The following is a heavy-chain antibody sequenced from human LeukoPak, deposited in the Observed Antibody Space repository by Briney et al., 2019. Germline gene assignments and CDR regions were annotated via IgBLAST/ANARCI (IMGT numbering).Heavy chain of an antibody. CDR2: IYYTGST. D-gene: IGHD3-22*01. V-gene: IGHV4-39*01. J-gene: IGHJ5*02. Sequence: SETRSLTCTVSGGSISSSGYYWDWIHQPPGKGLEWIGTIYYTGSTYYNPSLKSRVTISEDTSRNQFSLKLNSVTAADTAVYYCARGSGTYYYDSGGYLNWFDPWGQVKLVADSS. CDR3: ARGSGTYYYDSGGYLNWFDP. CDR1: GGSISSSGYY.